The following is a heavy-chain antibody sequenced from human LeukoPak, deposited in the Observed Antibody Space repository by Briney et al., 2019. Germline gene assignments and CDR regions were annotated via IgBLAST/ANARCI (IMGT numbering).Heavy chain of an antibody. CDR2: IWYDGSNK. J-gene: IGHJ6*02. CDR1: GFTFSSYG. Sequence: GRSLRLSCAASGFTFSSYGMHWVRQAPGKGLEWVAVIWYDGSNKYYADSVKGRFTISRDNSKNTLYLQMNSLRAEDTAVYYCARETGYGDYTTFYYYYYGMDVWGQGTTVTISS. D-gene: IGHD4-17*01. V-gene: IGHV3-33*01. CDR3: ARETGYGDYTTFYYYYYGMDV.